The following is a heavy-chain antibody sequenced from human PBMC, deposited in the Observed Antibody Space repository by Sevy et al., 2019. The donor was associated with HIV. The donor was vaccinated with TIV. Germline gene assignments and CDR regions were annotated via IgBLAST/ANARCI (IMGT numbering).Heavy chain of an antibody. J-gene: IGHJ4*01. V-gene: IGHV3-33*01. Sequence: GGSLRLSCAASGFTFSSFGMHWVRQAPGKGLEWLAVIWFDGSNTYYADSVRVRFTISRDIAKNTLHLQMNSLRAEDTAVYYCARHLEFYDHGDYGPAFMPDFWGHGTLVTVSS. CDR3: ARHLEFYDHGDYGPAFMPDF. CDR1: GFTFSSFG. CDR2: IWFDGSNT. D-gene: IGHD4-17*01.